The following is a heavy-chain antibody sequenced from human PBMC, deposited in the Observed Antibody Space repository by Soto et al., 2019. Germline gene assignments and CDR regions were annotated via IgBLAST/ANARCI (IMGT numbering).Heavy chain of an antibody. CDR3: ARVFTMVRGVIEFGWFDP. J-gene: IGHJ5*02. CDR2: IYYSGST. CDR1: GGSVSSGSYY. Sequence: PSETLSLTCTASGGSVSSGSYYWSWIRQPPGKGLEWIGYIYYSGSTNYNPSLKSRVTISVDTSKNQFSLKLSSVTAADTAVYYCARVFTMVRGVIEFGWFDPWGQGTLVTVSS. V-gene: IGHV4-61*01. D-gene: IGHD3-10*01.